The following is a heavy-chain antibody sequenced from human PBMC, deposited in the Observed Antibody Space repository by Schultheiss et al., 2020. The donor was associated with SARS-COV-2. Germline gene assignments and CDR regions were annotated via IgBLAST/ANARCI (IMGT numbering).Heavy chain of an antibody. Sequence: SVKVSCKASGGTFSSYAISWVRQAPGQGLEWMGGIIPIFGTANYAQKFQGRVTMTRDTSTSTAYMELRSLRSDDTAVYYCARDVDKGAIAVEAYWGQGTLVTVSS. CDR1: GGTFSSYA. CDR2: IIPIFGTA. V-gene: IGHV1-69*05. J-gene: IGHJ4*02. D-gene: IGHD6-19*01. CDR3: ARDVDKGAIAVEAY.